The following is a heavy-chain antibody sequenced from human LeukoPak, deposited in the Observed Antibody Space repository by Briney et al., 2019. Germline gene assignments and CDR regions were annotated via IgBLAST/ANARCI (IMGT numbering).Heavy chain of an antibody. CDR1: GFTSSSYS. CDR2: ISSSSSYI. Sequence: GGSLRLSCAASGFTSSSYSMNWVRQAPGKGLEWVSSISSSSSYIYYADSVKGRFTISRDNAKNSLYLQMNSLRAEDTAVYYCAREYPGIAAAGSYFDYWGQGTLVTVSS. J-gene: IGHJ4*02. D-gene: IGHD6-13*01. CDR3: AREYPGIAAAGSYFDY. V-gene: IGHV3-21*01.